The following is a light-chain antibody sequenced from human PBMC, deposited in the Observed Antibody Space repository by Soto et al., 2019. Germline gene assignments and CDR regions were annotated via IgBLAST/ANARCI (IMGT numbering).Light chain of an antibody. J-gene: IGLJ1*01. CDR1: GSNIGSNS. V-gene: IGLV1-44*01. CDR3: AAWDDSLNGFYV. CDR2: YSN. Sequence: QAVVTQPPSASGTPGQRVTISCSGSGSNIGSNSVNWYQQVPGTAPKLLIYYSNQRPSGVPDRFSGSKSGTSASLAISGLRSEDEADYYCAAWDDSLNGFYVFGTGTKLTVL.